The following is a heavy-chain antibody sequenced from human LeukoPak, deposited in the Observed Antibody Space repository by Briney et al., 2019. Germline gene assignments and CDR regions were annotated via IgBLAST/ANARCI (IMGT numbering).Heavy chain of an antibody. CDR3: ATIDDSSGYYYFAY. Sequence: SETLSLTCTVSGGSISSSSYYWGWIRQPPGNGLEWIGNIYYSGTTYCSPSLKSRVTISVDTSKNQFSLRLSSVTAADTAVYYCATIDDSSGYYYFAYWRQGTLVTVSS. V-gene: IGHV4-39*01. CDR1: GGSISSSSYY. CDR2: IYYSGTT. J-gene: IGHJ4*02. D-gene: IGHD3-22*01.